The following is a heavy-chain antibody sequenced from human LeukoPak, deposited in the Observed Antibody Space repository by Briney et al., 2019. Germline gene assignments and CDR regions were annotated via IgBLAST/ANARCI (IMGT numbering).Heavy chain of an antibody. CDR2: IRYDGSNK. CDR3: AKGDGYNQHTFDY. V-gene: IGHV3-30*02. Sequence: GGSLRLSCAASGFTFSSYGMHWVRQAPGKGLEWVAFIRYDGSNKYYADSVKGRFTISRDNSKNTLHLQMNSLRAEDTAVYYCAKGDGYNQHTFDYWGQGTLVTVSS. D-gene: IGHD5-24*01. CDR1: GFTFSSYG. J-gene: IGHJ4*02.